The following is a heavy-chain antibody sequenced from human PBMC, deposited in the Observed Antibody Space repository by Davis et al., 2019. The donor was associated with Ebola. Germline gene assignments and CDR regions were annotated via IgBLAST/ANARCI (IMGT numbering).Heavy chain of an antibody. CDR1: GYTFPSYG. J-gene: IGHJ4*02. V-gene: IGHV1-18*01. CDR3: ARGLHVRGVIRLFDY. CDR2: ISAYNGNT. D-gene: IGHD3-10*02. Sequence: AASVKVSCKASGYTFPSYGISWVRQAPGQGLEWMGWISAYNGNTNYAQKLQGRVTMTTDTSTSTAYMELRSLRSDDTAVYYCARGLHVRGVIRLFDYWGQGTLVTVSS.